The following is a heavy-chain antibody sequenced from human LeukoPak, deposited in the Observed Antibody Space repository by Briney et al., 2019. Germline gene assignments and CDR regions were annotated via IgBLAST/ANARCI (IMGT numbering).Heavy chain of an antibody. D-gene: IGHD3-16*02. CDR3: ARAPYRYYGMDV. CDR2: IGTAGDT. J-gene: IGHJ6*02. Sequence: GGCLRLSCAASGFTFSSYDMHWVRQATGKGLEWVSAIGTAGDTYYPGSVKGRFTISRENAKNSLYLQMNSLRAEDTAVYYCARAPYRYYGMDVWGQGTTVTVSS. CDR1: GFTFSSYD. V-gene: IGHV3-13*01.